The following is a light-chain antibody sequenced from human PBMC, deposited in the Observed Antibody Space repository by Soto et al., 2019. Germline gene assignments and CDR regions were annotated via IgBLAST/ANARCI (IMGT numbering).Light chain of an antibody. J-gene: IGKJ1*01. CDR3: QQRSSWPRT. Sequence: EIVLTQSPATLSLSPGERATLSCRASQSVSSYLAWFQQIHGQAPSLLIYDASKRATGIPARFSGSGSGTDFTLTISSLQPEDVEVYYCQQRSSWPRTFGQGTKVDIK. CDR2: DAS. CDR1: QSVSSY. V-gene: IGKV3-11*01.